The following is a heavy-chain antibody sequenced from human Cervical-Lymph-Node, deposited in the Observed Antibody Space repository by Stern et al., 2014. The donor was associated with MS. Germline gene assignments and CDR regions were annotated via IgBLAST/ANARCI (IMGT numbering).Heavy chain of an antibody. V-gene: IGHV1-69*01. D-gene: IGHD3-10*01. CDR1: GGTFSSTD. CDR2: IIPIIGTA. J-gene: IGHJ4*02. CDR3: ALGGFGHYFEY. Sequence: VQLEESGAEVQKPGSSVKVSCRASGGTFSSTDISWVRTAPGQGLEWMGGIIPIIGTANYAQKYQCRVTITADESTSTAYMELSSLRSEDTAIYYCALGGFGHYFEYWGQGTLVTVSS.